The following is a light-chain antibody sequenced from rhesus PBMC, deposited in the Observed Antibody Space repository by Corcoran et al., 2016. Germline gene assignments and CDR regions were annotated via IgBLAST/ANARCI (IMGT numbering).Light chain of an antibody. Sequence: DIQMTQSPSSLSASVGDRVTITCRASQGISTYLNWYQQKPGKAPKRLIYSASSLESGFPSRFSGSGSGTDFTLTISSLQPEDFATYYCLQYNSNPFTFGPGTKLDIK. V-gene: IGKV1-43*01. CDR1: QGISTY. CDR2: SAS. J-gene: IGKJ3*01. CDR3: LQYNSNPFT.